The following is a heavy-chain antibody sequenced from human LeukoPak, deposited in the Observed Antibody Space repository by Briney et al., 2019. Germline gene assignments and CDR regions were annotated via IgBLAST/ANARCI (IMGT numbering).Heavy chain of an antibody. CDR2: INACNGNT. Sequence: GASVKVSCKASGYTFTSYDINWVRQATGQGLEWMGWINACNGNTKYSQKFQGRVTITRDTSASTAYMELSSLRSEDTAVYYCARDDVYSSLGYWGQGTLVTVSS. D-gene: IGHD6-13*01. V-gene: IGHV1-3*01. J-gene: IGHJ4*02. CDR1: GYTFTSYD. CDR3: ARDDVYSSLGY.